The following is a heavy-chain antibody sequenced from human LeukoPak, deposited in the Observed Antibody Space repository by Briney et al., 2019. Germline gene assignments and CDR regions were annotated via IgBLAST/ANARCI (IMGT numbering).Heavy chain of an antibody. D-gene: IGHD3-22*01. J-gene: IGHJ3*02. CDR1: GGTFSSYA. V-gene: IGHV1-69*06. CDR2: IIPIFGTA. CDR3: ASAYYYDSSGSYHAFDI. Sequence: PRASVKVSCKASGGTFSSYAISWVRQAPGQGLEWMGGIIPIFGTANYAQKFQGRVTITADKSTSTAYMELSSLRSEDTAVYYCASAYYYDSSGSYHAFDIWGQGTMVTVSS.